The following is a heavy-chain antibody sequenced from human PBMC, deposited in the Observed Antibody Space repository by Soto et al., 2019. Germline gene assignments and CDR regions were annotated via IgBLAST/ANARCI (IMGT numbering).Heavy chain of an antibody. J-gene: IGHJ3*02. CDR3: ARLRSDAFDI. CDR1: GFDFSYYT. V-gene: IGHV3-21*02. D-gene: IGHD4-17*01. Sequence: EVQLVESGGRLVKPGESLRLSCVASGFDFSYYTMNWVRQAPGKGLEWVPAISASSSHKYSADSVRGRFTFSRDNANNSLYLQMNNLRVEDTAVYYCARLRSDAFDIWGQGTLVTVSS. CDR2: ISASSSHK.